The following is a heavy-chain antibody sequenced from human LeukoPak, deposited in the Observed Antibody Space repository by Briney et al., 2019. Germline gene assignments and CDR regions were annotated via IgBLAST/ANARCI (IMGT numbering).Heavy chain of an antibody. J-gene: IGHJ4*02. Sequence: GGSLRLSCAASGFTFSSYSMNWVRQAPGKGXEWVSSISSSSSYIYYADSVKGRFTISRDNAKNSLYLQMNSLRAEDTAVYYCARVVAAYFDYWGQGTLVTVSS. D-gene: IGHD2-15*01. CDR1: GFTFSSYS. CDR3: ARVVAAYFDY. V-gene: IGHV3-21*01. CDR2: ISSSSSYI.